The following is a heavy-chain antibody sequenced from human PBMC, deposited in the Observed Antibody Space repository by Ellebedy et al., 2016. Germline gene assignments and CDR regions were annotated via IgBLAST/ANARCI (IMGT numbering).Heavy chain of an antibody. D-gene: IGHD6-13*01. CDR3: AKDKWALAAAGTLFDY. Sequence: GGSLRLSCTASGFTFSSCAMHWVRQAPGKGLDWVAVISYDATNEYYADSVKGRFTISRDNSKNTLYLQMNSLRPEDTAVYYCAKDKWALAAAGTLFDYWGQGTLVTASS. V-gene: IGHV3-30-3*01. CDR2: ISYDATNE. J-gene: IGHJ4*02. CDR1: GFTFSSCA.